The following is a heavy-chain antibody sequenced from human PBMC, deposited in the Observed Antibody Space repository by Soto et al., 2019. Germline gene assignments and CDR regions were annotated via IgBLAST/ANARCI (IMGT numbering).Heavy chain of an antibody. J-gene: IGHJ6*02. CDR3: ARDLYSDAVLEWLFGLGYYGMDV. Sequence: PGGSLRLSCAASGFTFSSYGMHWVRQAPGKGLEWVAVIWYDGSNKYYADSVKGRFTISRDNSKNTLYLQMNSLRAEDTAVYYCARDLYSDAVLEWLFGLGYYGMDVWGQGTTVTVSS. V-gene: IGHV3-33*01. CDR2: IWYDGSNK. D-gene: IGHD3-3*01. CDR1: GFTFSSYG.